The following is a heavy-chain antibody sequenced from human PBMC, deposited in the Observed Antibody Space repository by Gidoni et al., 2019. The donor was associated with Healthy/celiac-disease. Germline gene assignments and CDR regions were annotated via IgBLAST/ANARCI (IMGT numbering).Heavy chain of an antibody. CDR3: AQGSFGYPDAFDI. CDR1: GLPSSSYW. D-gene: IGHD3-3*02. V-gene: IGHV3-74*01. J-gene: IGHJ3*02. Sequence: EVPLVECGGGSVQPGGSLRRSRAASGLPSSSYWMHWVRQAPGKGRVWVSRINVDGSSTSYADSVKSRLTISRDNAKDTLSLQMNSLRAEDTAVYYCAQGSFGYPDAFDIWGQGTMVTVSS. CDR2: INVDGSST.